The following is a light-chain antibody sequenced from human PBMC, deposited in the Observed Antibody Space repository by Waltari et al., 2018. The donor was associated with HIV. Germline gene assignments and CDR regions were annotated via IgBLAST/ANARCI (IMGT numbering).Light chain of an antibody. CDR2: LNT. CDR3: QSYDSSLSASV. V-gene: IGLV1-40*01. J-gene: IGLJ2*01. Sequence: QSVLTQPPSVSGAPGQRVTISCTGNNSNIGAGYDVHWYQQLPGTAPKVVMYLNTIRRSGIPDRFSGSKSDTSASLAITGLQAEDEADYYCQSYDSSLSASVFGGGTKLTVL. CDR1: NSNIGAGYD.